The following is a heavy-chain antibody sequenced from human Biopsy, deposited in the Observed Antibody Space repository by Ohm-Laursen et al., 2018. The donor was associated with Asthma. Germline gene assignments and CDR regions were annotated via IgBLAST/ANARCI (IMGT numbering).Heavy chain of an antibody. D-gene: IGHD4-17*01. CDR1: GAYIGSRDHH. V-gene: IGHV4-30-4*01. Sequence: TLSLTLTVGGAYIGSRDHHWSWIRQSPGTGLEWIGFVFWSGTTHYNRSLERRLSISIDTTRNEFSMTLRSVTAADTAVYFCARVASYGDLYFGIDVWGPGTTVSVS. J-gene: IGHJ6*02. CDR3: ARVASYGDLYFGIDV. CDR2: VFWSGTT.